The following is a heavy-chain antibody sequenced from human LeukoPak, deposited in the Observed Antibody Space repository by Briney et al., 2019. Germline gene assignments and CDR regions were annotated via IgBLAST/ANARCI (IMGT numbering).Heavy chain of an antibody. V-gene: IGHV4-30-2*01. CDR2: IYHSGST. CDR3: ARDHPYSGSYYDAFDI. Sequence: SETLSLTCTVSGGSISSGGYYWSWIRQPPGKGLEWIGYIYHSGSTYYNPSLKSRVTMSVDTSKNQFSLKLSSVTAADTAVYYCARDHPYSGSYYDAFDIWGQGTMVTVSS. J-gene: IGHJ3*02. D-gene: IGHD1-26*01. CDR1: GGSISSGGYY.